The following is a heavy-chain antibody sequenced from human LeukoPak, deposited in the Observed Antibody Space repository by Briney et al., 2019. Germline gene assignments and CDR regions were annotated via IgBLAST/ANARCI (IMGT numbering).Heavy chain of an antibody. CDR3: AREKTCSSTSCYFFDY. CDR2: IYYRGST. V-gene: IGHV4-61*01. D-gene: IGHD2-2*01. CDR1: GGSVSSGNYY. Sequence: SETLSLTCTVSGGSVSSGNYYWRWVRQPPGKGLEWIGYIYYRGSTNYNPSLKSRVTISVDTSKNQFSLKLRSVTAADTAVYYCAREKTCSSTSCYFFDYWGQGTLVTVSS. J-gene: IGHJ4*02.